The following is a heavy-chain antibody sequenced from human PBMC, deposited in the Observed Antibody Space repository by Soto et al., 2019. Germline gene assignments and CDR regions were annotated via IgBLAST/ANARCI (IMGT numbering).Heavy chain of an antibody. CDR2: IYWNDDK. Sequence: GLDLEWLALIYWNDDKRYSPSLKSRLTITKDTSKNQVVLTMTNMDPVDTATYYCAHRRGITMVRGGLFDPWGQGTLVTVSS. D-gene: IGHD3-10*01. J-gene: IGHJ5*02. CDR3: AHRRGITMVRGGLFDP. V-gene: IGHV2-5*01.